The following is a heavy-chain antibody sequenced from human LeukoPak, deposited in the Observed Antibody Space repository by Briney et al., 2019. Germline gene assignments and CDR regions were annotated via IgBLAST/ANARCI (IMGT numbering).Heavy chain of an antibody. CDR3: ARLKPQQLVFGPFDY. V-gene: IGHV3-7*01. J-gene: IGHJ4*02. D-gene: IGHD6-13*01. CDR1: GFTFSSYW. Sequence: GGSLRLSCAASGFTFSSYWMSWVRQAPGKGLEWVANIKQDGSEKYYVDSVKGRFTISRDNAKNSLYLQMNSLRAEDTAVYYCARLKPQQLVFGPFDYWGQGTLVTVSS. CDR2: IKQDGSEK.